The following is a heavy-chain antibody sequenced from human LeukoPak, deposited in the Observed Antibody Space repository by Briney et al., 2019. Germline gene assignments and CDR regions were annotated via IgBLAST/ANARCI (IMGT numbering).Heavy chain of an antibody. Sequence: SETLSLTCTVSGGSISSSSYYWGWIRQPPGKGLEWIGSIYYSGSTYYNPSLKSRVTISVDTSKNQFSLKLSSVTAADTAVYYCARVVPRGSRYLDYWGQGTLVTVSS. CDR2: IYYSGST. J-gene: IGHJ4*02. CDR1: GGSISSSSYY. CDR3: ARVVPRGSRYLDY. V-gene: IGHV4-39*07. D-gene: IGHD3-10*01.